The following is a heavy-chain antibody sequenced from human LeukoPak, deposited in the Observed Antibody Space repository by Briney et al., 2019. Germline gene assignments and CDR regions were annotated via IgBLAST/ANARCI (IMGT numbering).Heavy chain of an antibody. J-gene: IGHJ4*02. CDR3: AQSYYYDSSGYYGGLDY. V-gene: IGHV1-18*01. CDR2: ISTYNGNT. Sequence: ASVKVSCKASGYTFTSYGISWVRQAPGQGLEWMGWISTYNGNTNYAQKLQGRVTMTTDTSTSTAYMELRSLRSDDTAVYYCAQSYYYDSSGYYGGLDYWGQGTWSPSPQ. D-gene: IGHD3-22*01. CDR1: GYTFTSYG.